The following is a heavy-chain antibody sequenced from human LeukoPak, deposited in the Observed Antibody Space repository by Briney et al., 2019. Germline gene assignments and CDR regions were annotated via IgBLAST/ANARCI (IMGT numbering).Heavy chain of an antibody. CDR2: IYYSGST. D-gene: IGHD6-19*01. Sequence: GSLRLSCTASGFTFSNYGLNWVRQPPGKGLEWIGYIYYSGSTNYNPSLKSRVTISVDTSKNQFSLKLSSVTAADTAVYYCARLAVAGTGPFDYWGQGTLVTVSS. V-gene: IGHV4-59*08. CDR3: ARLAVAGTGPFDY. CDR1: GFTFSNYG. J-gene: IGHJ4*02.